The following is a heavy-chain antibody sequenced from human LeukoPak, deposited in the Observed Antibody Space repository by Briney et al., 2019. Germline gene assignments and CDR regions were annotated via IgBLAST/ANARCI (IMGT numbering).Heavy chain of an antibody. CDR2: ISGSGGST. CDR3: AKEKRVGVTPPYFDY. CDR1: GFTFSSYG. Sequence: SGGTLRLSCAASGFTFSSYGMSWVRQAPGKGLEWVSAISGSGGSTYYADSVKGRFTISRDNSKNTLYLQMNSLRAEDTAVYYCAKEKRVGVTPPYFDYWGQGTLATVSS. V-gene: IGHV3-23*01. D-gene: IGHD1-26*01. J-gene: IGHJ4*02.